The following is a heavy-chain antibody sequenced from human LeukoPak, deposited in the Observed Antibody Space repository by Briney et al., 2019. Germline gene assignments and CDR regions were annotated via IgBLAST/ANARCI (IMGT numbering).Heavy chain of an antibody. CDR2: IIPLFDTA. V-gene: IGHV1-69*13. D-gene: IGHD6-19*01. J-gene: IGHJ6*04. CDR1: GGTFNNYA. Sequence: ASVKVSCKASGGTFNNYAFNWVRQAPGQGLQWMGGIIPLFDTANYAQKFQGRVTFTADESTSTAYMEMSGLKSEDTAIYYCATSPRAGYYYYHIDVWGKGTAITISS. CDR3: ATSPRAGYYYYHIDV.